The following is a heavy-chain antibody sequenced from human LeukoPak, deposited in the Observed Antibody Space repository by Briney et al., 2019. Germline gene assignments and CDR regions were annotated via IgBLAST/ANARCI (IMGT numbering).Heavy chain of an antibody. Sequence: GGSLRLSCTASAFTFSNAWMNWVRQAPGKGLEWVGRIKSKTDGGTTDYAAPVKGRFTISRDDSKNTLYLQMNSLKTEDTAVYYCTTEERVSSGYCSGGSCYIDYWGQGTLVTVSS. CDR1: AFTFSNAW. CDR3: TTEERVSSGYCSGGSCYIDY. J-gene: IGHJ4*02. CDR2: IKSKTDGGTT. V-gene: IGHV3-15*01. D-gene: IGHD2-15*01.